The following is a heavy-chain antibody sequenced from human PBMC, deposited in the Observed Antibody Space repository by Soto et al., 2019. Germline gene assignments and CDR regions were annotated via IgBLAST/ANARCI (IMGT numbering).Heavy chain of an antibody. CDR3: ARHVERGYSRPRWFDP. V-gene: IGHV5-10-1*01. CDR1: GYSFTIYS. D-gene: IGHD5-18*01. Sequence: GESLKISCKGSGYSFTIYSISWVRQMPGKGLEWMGRIDPSDSYTNYSPSFQGHVTISAEKSISTAYLQWSSLKASDTAMYYCARHVERGYSRPRWFDPWGQGTLVTVSS. CDR2: IDPSDSYT. J-gene: IGHJ5*02.